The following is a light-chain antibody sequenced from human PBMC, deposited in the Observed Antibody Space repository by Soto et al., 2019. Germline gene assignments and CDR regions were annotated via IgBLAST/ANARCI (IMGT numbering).Light chain of an antibody. CDR1: QSVSSSY. CDR3: QQYGSSPHT. V-gene: IGKV3-20*01. CDR2: GAS. J-gene: IGKJ2*01. Sequence: EIVLTQSPGTLSLSPGERATLSCRASQSVSSSYLAWYQQKPGQAPRLLIYGASSRATGIPDRFSGSGSGTDVTLTISRLEPEDFAVDYCQQYGSSPHTFGQGTKLEIK.